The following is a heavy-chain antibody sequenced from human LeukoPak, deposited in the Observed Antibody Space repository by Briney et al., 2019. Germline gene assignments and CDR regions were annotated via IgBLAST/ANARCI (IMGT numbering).Heavy chain of an antibody. CDR1: GGSISSYY. CDR2: IYYSGST. V-gene: IGHV4-59*01. Sequence: PSETLSLTCTVSGGSISSYYWSWIRQPPGKGLEWIGYIYYSGSTNYNPSLKSRVTISVDTSKNQFSLKLSSVTAADTAVYYCARGEGATVLDYWGQGTLVTASS. J-gene: IGHJ4*02. D-gene: IGHD1-26*01. CDR3: ARGEGATVLDY.